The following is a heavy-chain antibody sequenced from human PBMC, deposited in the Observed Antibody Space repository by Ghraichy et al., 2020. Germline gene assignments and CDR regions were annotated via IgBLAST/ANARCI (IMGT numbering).Heavy chain of an antibody. Sequence: GGSLRLSCAASGFTFSSYSMNWVRQAPGKGLEWVSSISSSSSYIYYADSVKGRFTISRDNAKNSLYLQMNRLRAEDTAVYYCARDRSFYSPRKDAFDIWGQGTMVTVSS. J-gene: IGHJ3*02. V-gene: IGHV3-21*01. CDR3: ARDRSFYSPRKDAFDI. CDR1: GFTFSSYS. CDR2: ISSSSSYI. D-gene: IGHD2-15*01.